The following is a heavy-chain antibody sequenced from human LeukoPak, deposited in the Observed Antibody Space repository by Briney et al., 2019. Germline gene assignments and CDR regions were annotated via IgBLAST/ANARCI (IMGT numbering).Heavy chain of an antibody. V-gene: IGHV3-7*01. CDR3: ARARRYYDILTGYYTDSFDY. CDR1: GFTFSSYR. J-gene: IGHJ4*02. CDR2: IKQDGSEK. Sequence: PGGSLRLSCAASGFTFSSYRMSWVRQAPGKGLEWVANIKQDGSEKYYVDSVKGRFTISRDNAKNSLYLQMNSLRAEDTAVYYCARARRYYDILTGYYTDSFDYWGQGTLVTVSS. D-gene: IGHD3-9*01.